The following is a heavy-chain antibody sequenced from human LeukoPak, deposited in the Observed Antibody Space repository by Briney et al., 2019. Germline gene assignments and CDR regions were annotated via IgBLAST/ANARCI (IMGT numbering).Heavy chain of an antibody. D-gene: IGHD1-26*01. CDR1: GYTLTELS. Sequence: ASVKASCKVSGYTLTELSMHWVRQAPGKGLEWIGGFDPEDGETIYAQKFQGRVTMTEDTSTDTAYMELSSLRSEDTAVYYCATPEVGAPWDFDYWGQGTLVTVSS. CDR2: FDPEDGET. J-gene: IGHJ4*02. V-gene: IGHV1-24*01. CDR3: ATPEVGAPWDFDY.